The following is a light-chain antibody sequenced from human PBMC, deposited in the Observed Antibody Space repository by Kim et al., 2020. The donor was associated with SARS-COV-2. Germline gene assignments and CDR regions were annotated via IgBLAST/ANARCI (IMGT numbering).Light chain of an antibody. Sequence: GQSVNISCSGTSSDVGGYKYVSWYQQHPGKAPKLIIYEVSERPSGVPDRFSGSKSGNTASLIVSGLQAEDEADYYCCSYAGSSNWLFGGGTQLTVL. CDR2: EVS. CDR1: SSDVGGYKY. CDR3: CSYAGSSNWL. J-gene: IGLJ3*02. V-gene: IGLV2-8*01.